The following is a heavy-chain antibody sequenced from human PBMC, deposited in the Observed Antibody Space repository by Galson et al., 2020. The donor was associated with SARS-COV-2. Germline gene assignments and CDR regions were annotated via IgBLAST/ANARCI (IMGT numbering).Heavy chain of an antibody. J-gene: IGHJ4*02. CDR1: GFTLSGSA. D-gene: IGHD2-8*02. CDR3: VGGVVSKSGY. V-gene: IGHV3-73*01. CDR2: IRSRSKNFAT. Sequence: GESLQISGAASGFTLSGSAVHWVRQASGRGLEWIGRIRSRSKNFATMIAASVKDRFTVSRDDSKNMAYLQMNSLKAEDTAVYFCVGGVVSKSGYWGQGALVTVSS.